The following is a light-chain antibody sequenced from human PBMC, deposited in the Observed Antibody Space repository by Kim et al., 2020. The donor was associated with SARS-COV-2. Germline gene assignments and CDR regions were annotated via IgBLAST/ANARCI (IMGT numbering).Light chain of an antibody. CDR2: DAY. Sequence: AAFEGDRATIPGRASQMIGSGFAWYQHKPGKALKLLIYDAYSLESGVPSRFSGSGSGTEFTLTISTLQPDDFVTYYCQQYKRLITFGQGTRLEIK. CDR1: QMIGSG. V-gene: IGKV1-5*01. CDR3: QQYKRLIT. J-gene: IGKJ5*01.